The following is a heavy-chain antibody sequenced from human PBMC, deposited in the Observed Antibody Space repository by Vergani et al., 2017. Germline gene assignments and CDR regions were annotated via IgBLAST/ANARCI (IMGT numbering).Heavy chain of an antibody. CDR2: ISPYNHQT. CDR1: RSPFVNHP. D-gene: IGHD5-24*01. Sequence: QAPLGQSDSEVKKPGDSVTLSCKTSRSPFVNHPITWVRQAPGQGLEWMGWISPYNHQTLSSQKVEGRVTMTSDTSSSTVFLELRRLTSDDTAIYYCARSQMATNDFDLWGRGTLVTVSS. V-gene: IGHV1-18*04. CDR3: ARSQMATNDFDL. J-gene: IGHJ4*02.